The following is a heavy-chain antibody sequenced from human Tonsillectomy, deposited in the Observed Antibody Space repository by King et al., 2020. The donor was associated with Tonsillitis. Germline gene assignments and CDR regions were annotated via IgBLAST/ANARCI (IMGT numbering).Heavy chain of an antibody. J-gene: IGHJ4*02. CDR2: ISGRGGNT. CDR3: AKKYGQHYGSFDS. D-gene: IGHD3-10*01. Sequence: VQLVESGGGVVQPGGSLRLSCAASGFAFSSYALNWVRQTPGEGLEWVSVISGRGGNTYHAESVEGRFIISRDNSKNTLYLQMYSLRAEDTALYFSAKKYGQHYGSFDSGGQGGVVIVSS. V-gene: IGHV3-23*04. CDR1: GFAFSSYA.